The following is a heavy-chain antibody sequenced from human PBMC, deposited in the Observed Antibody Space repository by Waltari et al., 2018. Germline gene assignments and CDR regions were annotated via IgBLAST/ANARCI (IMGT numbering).Heavy chain of an antibody. V-gene: IGHV3-74*01. CDR3: TRTRYCSTTSCQVDWFDP. D-gene: IGHD2-2*01. Sequence: EVQLVESGGGLVQPGGSLRLSCAASGFTFSSHWMHWVRQAPGKGLVWVSRINGDGGSTSYAESVKGRFTISRDNANNTLYLQMNSLRAEDTAVYYCTRTRYCSTTSCQVDWFDPWGQGTLVTVSS. J-gene: IGHJ5*02. CDR1: GFTFSSHW. CDR2: INGDGGST.